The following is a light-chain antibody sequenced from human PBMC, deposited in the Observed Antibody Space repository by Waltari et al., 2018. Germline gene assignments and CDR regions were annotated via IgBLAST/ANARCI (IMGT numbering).Light chain of an antibody. J-gene: IGLJ2*01. CDR1: SSAAAGYNY. CDR2: EVS. V-gene: IGLV2-8*01. CDR3: SSYAGSNIVV. Sequence: QSALTQPPSASASPGQSVTISCPGTSSAAAGYNYVSWYQQHPGKAPQLMIYEVSKRPSGVPDRFSGSKSGNTASLTVSGLQAEDEADYYCSSYAGSNIVVFGGGTKLTVL.